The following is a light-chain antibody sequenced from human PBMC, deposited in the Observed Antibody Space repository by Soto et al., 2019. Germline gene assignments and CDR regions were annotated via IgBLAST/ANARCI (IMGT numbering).Light chain of an antibody. Sequence: DILITQSRGTLSVSPGARSTLRCKASQSVSVNLAWYEQKHGQXPRXXIYGVSTRATGIPARFSGSESGTELTITISSLQSEDFEVYYCQQYNDWPFTFGPGTKVDIK. CDR2: GVS. V-gene: IGKV3-15*01. J-gene: IGKJ3*01. CDR1: QSVSVN. CDR3: QQYNDWPFT.